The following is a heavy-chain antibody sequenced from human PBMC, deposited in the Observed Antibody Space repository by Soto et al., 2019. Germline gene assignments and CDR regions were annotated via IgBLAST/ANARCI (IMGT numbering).Heavy chain of an antibody. CDR3: ARDGYDGSGSPYPAY. Sequence: SETLSLTCSVSGGSMSEYFWCWIRQPPGKGLEWIGYIYYLGSTDYNPSLKSRVTISVDTSKRQFSLRLTSVTAADTAVYYCARDGYDGSGSPYPAYWGPGTQVTVSS. J-gene: IGHJ4*02. CDR2: IYYLGST. V-gene: IGHV4-59*01. D-gene: IGHD3-10*01. CDR1: GGSMSEYF.